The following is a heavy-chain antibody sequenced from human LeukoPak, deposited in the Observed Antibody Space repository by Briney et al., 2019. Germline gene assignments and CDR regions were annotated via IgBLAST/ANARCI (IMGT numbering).Heavy chain of an antibody. Sequence: GGSLRLSCAASGFIFSNYWMHWVRQAPGEGLVWVSRIKSDGSSTSYADSVKGRFTISRDNAKNRLYLQMNSLRAEDTAVYYCARAHYMDVWGKGTTVAVSS. J-gene: IGHJ6*03. CDR3: ARAHYMDV. V-gene: IGHV3-74*01. CDR1: GFIFSNYW. CDR2: IKSDGSST.